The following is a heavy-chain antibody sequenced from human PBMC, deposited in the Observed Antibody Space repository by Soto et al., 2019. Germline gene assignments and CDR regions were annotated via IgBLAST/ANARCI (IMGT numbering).Heavy chain of an antibody. J-gene: IGHJ4*02. V-gene: IGHV3-21*06. Sequence: PGGSLRLSCAASGFTFTRYSMNWVRQAPGKGLEWVSSISSTTHYIYYADSMRGRFTISRDNAKNAVYPEMNSLRAEDTAVYYCARESEDLTSNFDYWGQGTLVTVSS. CDR1: GFTFTRYS. CDR3: ARESEDLTSNFDY. CDR2: ISSTTHYI.